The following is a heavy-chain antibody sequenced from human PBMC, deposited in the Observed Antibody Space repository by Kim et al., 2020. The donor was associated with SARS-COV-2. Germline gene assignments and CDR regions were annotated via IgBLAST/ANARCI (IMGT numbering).Heavy chain of an antibody. CDR1: GYTLTDYH. CDR2: INPKSGVT. CDR3: ARDPDCPTSGNCYSGWFDP. Sequence: ASVKVSCKAFGYTLTDYHVHWVRQAPGQGLEWMGWINPKSGVTNYAQNLQGRVTMTSDTSINTAYMELSRLESADTAVYYCARDPDCPTSGNCYSGWFDPWGQGTRVTVS. V-gene: IGHV1-2*02. J-gene: IGHJ5*02. D-gene: IGHD5-12*01.